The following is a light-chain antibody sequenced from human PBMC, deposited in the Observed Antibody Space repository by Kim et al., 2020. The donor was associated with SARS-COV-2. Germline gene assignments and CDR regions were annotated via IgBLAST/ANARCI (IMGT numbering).Light chain of an antibody. Sequence: SASIGDRLTITCRASQPISRFLNWSQQKTGKAPKVLVYGASSLQGGVPSRFSGSGSGTEFTLTINSLQPEDYGSYHCQQTYGTPFTFGGGTKLEI. CDR2: GAS. J-gene: IGKJ4*01. CDR1: QPISRF. CDR3: QQTYGTPFT. V-gene: IGKV1-39*01.